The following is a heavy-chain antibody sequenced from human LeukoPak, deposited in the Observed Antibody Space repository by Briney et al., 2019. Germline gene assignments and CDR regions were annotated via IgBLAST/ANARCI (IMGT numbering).Heavy chain of an antibody. CDR1: GGSFSGYY. CDR3: ARGEGGYSSGWYSGFDY. CDR2: INHSGST. V-gene: IGHV4-34*01. D-gene: IGHD6-19*01. Sequence: QPSETLSLTCAVYGGSFSGYYWSWIRQPPGKGLEWIGEINHSGSTNYNPPLKSRVTISVDTSKNQFSLKLSSVTAADTAVYYCARGEGGYSSGWYSGFDYWGQGTLVTVSS. J-gene: IGHJ4*02.